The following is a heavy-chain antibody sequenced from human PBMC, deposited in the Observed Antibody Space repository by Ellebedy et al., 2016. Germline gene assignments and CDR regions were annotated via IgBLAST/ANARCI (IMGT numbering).Heavy chain of an antibody. J-gene: IGHJ4*02. CDR1: GGTFSSYA. Sequence: ASVKVSXKASGGTFSSYAISWVRQAPGQGLEWMGWINPNSGGTNYAHNFQGRVTMTRDTSIGTAYMELSRLRSDDTAVYYCARDENYGALFWGQGTPVTVSS. V-gene: IGHV1-2*02. D-gene: IGHD4/OR15-4a*01. CDR3: ARDENYGALF. CDR2: INPNSGGT.